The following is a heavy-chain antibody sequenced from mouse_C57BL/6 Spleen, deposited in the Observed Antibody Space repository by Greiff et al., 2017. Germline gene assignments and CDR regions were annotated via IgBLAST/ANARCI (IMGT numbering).Heavy chain of an antibody. Sequence: VQLQQSGAELVRPGASVKLSCKASGYTFTDYYINWVKQRPGQGLEWIARIYPGSGNTYYNEKFKGKATLTAEKSSSTAYMQLSSLTSEDSAVYFCAIDSSGPFAYWGRGTLVTVSA. V-gene: IGHV1-76*01. CDR2: IYPGSGNT. D-gene: IGHD3-2*02. J-gene: IGHJ3*01. CDR3: AIDSSGPFAY. CDR1: GYTFTDYY.